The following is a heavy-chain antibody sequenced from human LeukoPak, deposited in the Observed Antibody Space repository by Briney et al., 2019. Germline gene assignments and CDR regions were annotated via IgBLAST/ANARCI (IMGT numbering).Heavy chain of an antibody. J-gene: IGHJ4*02. V-gene: IGHV3-48*04. Sequence: PGGTLRLSCAASGFTFSDYSMSWVRQAPGKGLEWVSYISGSSNTIYYADSVKGRFTISRDNAKNSLYLQMNSLRAEDTAVYYCASMTTYCGGDCYFFDYWGQGTLVTVSS. CDR2: ISGSSNTI. D-gene: IGHD2-21*02. CDR1: GFTFSDYS. CDR3: ASMTTYCGGDCYFFDY.